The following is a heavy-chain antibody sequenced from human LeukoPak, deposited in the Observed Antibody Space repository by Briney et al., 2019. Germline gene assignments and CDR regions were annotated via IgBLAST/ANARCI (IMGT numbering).Heavy chain of an antibody. Sequence: SETLSLTCAVYGGSFSGYYWSWICQPPGKGLEWIGEINHNGSTNYNPSLKSRVTISVDTSKNQFSLKLSSVTAADTAVYYCARATLRFLEWLSSTGRAFDIWGQGTMVTVSS. CDR3: ARATLRFLEWLSSTGRAFDI. CDR1: GGSFSGYY. V-gene: IGHV4-34*01. J-gene: IGHJ3*02. CDR2: INHNGST. D-gene: IGHD3-3*01.